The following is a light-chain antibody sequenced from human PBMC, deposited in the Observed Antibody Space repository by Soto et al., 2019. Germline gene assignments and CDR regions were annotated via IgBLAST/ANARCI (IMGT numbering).Light chain of an antibody. CDR1: QRLSASD. J-gene: IGKJ5*01. Sequence: IVMTQSPVTLSVSPGERFALSCMAIQRLSASDIAWYQQKPGQAPKFLIYGVSSRATGIPDRFSGSGSGTDFTLTISRLEPEDFAVYHCQQYGSSPLITFGQGTRLEIK. CDR3: QQYGSSPLIT. CDR2: GVS. V-gene: IGKV3-20*01.